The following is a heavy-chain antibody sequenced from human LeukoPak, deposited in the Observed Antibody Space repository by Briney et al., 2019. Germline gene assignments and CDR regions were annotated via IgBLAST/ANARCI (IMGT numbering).Heavy chain of an antibody. D-gene: IGHD4-17*01. Sequence: PGGSLRLSCAASRFTVSSNYTSWVRQAPGKGLEWISVIYSGGSTYYADSVKGRFTISRDNSKNTPYLQMNSLRAEDTAVYYCARDSTTVLYYWGQGTLVTVSS. CDR2: IYSGGST. CDR3: ARDSTTVLYY. V-gene: IGHV3-66*01. J-gene: IGHJ4*02. CDR1: RFTVSSNY.